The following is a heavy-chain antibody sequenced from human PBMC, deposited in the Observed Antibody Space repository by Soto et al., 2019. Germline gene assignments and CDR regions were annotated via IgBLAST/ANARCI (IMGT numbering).Heavy chain of an antibody. CDR1: GGSFSGYF. CDR3: ARGRGRILDY. Sequence: QVQLQQWGAGLLKPSETLSLTCAVYGGSFSGYFWSWIRQPPGKGLEWIGEINHSGSTNYNPSLKSRVTISVDTSKNQFSRKLSSVTATDTAVYYCARGRGRILDYWGQGTLVTVSS. D-gene: IGHD3-16*01. CDR2: INHSGST. V-gene: IGHV4-34*01. J-gene: IGHJ4*02.